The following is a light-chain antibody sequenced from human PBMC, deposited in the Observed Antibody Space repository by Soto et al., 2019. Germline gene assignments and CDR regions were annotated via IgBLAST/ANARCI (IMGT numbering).Light chain of an antibody. Sequence: QSALTQPRSVSGSPGQSVTISCTGTSSDVGGYNYVSWYQQHPGKAPKLMIYDVSKRPSGVPDRFSGSKPGNTASLTISGLQAEDEADYYCCSYAGSYTWVFGPGTKVTVL. CDR3: CSYAGSYTWV. CDR1: SSDVGGYNY. CDR2: DVS. V-gene: IGLV2-11*01. J-gene: IGLJ1*01.